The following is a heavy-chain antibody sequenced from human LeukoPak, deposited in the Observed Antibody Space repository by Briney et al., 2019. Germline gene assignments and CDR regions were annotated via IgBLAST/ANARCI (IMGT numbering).Heavy chain of an antibody. CDR2: INHSGST. CDR1: GGSFSGYY. D-gene: IGHD3-3*01. CDR3: ARTMFDFWSGYRWFDP. V-gene: IGHV4-34*01. Sequence: PSETLSLTCTVSGGSFSGYYWSWIRQPPGKGLEWIGEINHSGSTNYNPSLKRRVTISVDTSKNQFSLKLSSVTAADTAVYYCARTMFDFWSGYRWFDPWGQGTLVTVSS. J-gene: IGHJ5*02.